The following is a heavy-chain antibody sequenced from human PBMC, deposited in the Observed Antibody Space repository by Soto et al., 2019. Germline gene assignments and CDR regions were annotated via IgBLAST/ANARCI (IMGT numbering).Heavy chain of an antibody. J-gene: IGHJ4*02. CDR1: GGTFSSYA. V-gene: IGHV1-69*01. CDR2: IIPIFGTA. D-gene: IGHD3-3*01. CDR3: ARVGTIVGVGPFDY. Sequence: QVQLVQSGAEVKKPGSSVKVSCKASGGTFSSYAISWVRQAPGQGLEWMGGIIPIFGTANYGPTFQGRVTMTADESTSAAYMELGSLCSEYAAVYYCARVGTIVGVGPFDYWGQGTLVAVSS.